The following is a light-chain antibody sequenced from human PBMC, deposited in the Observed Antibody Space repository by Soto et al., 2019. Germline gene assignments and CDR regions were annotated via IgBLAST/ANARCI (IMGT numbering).Light chain of an antibody. CDR3: QQYNIWPRA. CDR1: QSVNNN. J-gene: IGKJ1*01. CDR2: GAS. Sequence: EIVMTQSPATLSVSPGERVTLSCRARQSVNNNLAWYQQKPGQAPRPLIYGASTRATGIPAGFSGSGSGTEFTLTISSLQSEDFAVYYCQQYNIWPRAFGQGTKVDIK. V-gene: IGKV3-15*01.